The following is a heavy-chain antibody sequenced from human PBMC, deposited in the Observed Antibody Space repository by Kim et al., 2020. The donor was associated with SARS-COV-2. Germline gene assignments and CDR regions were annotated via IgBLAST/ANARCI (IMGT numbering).Heavy chain of an antibody. CDR3: ARRSIVGASFGHYYGMDV. Sequence: GESLKISCKGSGFSFTSYWINWVRQMPGKGLEWMGRIDPSDSFTHYSPSLQGHVTMSADKSINTAYLQWSSLKASDTAIYYCARRSIVGASFGHYYGMDVWGQGNAVTVS. CDR1: GFSFTSYW. V-gene: IGHV5-10-1*01. J-gene: IGHJ6*02. CDR2: IDPSDSFT. D-gene: IGHD1-26*01.